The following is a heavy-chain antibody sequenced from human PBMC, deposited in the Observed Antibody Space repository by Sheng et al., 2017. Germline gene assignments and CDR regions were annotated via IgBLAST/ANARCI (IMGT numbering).Heavy chain of an antibody. V-gene: IGHV4-39*01. J-gene: IGHJ4*02. Sequence: QLQLQESGPGLVKPSETLSLTCTVSGGSISSSSYYWGWIRQPPGKGLEWIGSIYYSGSTYYNPSLKSRVTISVDTSKNQFSLKLSSVTAADTAVYYCARGRLYYDSSGYYYYWGQGTLVTVSS. CDR2: IYYSGST. D-gene: IGHD3-22*01. CDR3: ARGRLYYDSSGYYYY. CDR1: GGSISSSSYY.